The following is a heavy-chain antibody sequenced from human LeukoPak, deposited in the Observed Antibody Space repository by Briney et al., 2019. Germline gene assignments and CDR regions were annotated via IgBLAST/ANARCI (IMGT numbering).Heavy chain of an antibody. CDR1: GFTLSSYE. CDR3: AKYAYSSVRRYYFDY. V-gene: IGHV3-23*01. Sequence: GGSLRLSCTASGFTLSSYEMTWIRQAPGKGLEWVSSIDYSGDTTYYADSVKGRFTISRDNSKSTLFLQLSSLRADDTAVYYCAKYAYSSVRRYYFDYWGQGTLVTVSS. J-gene: IGHJ4*02. CDR2: IDYSGDTT. D-gene: IGHD6-19*01.